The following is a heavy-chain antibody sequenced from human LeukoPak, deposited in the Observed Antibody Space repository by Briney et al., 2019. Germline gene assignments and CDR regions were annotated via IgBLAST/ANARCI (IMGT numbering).Heavy chain of an antibody. CDR1: GFTFSSYA. CDR2: ISGSGGST. D-gene: IGHD6-6*01. CDR3: ARAARPPYYYYGMDV. Sequence: PGGSLRLSCAASGFTFSSYAMSWVRQAPGKGLEWVSAISGSGGSTYYADSVKGRFTISRDNSKNTLYLQMNSLRAEDTAVYYCARAARPPYYYYGMDVWGQGTTVTVSS. V-gene: IGHV3-23*01. J-gene: IGHJ6*02.